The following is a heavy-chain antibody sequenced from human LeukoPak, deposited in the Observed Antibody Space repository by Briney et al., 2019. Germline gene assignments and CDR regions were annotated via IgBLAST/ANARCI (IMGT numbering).Heavy chain of an antibody. V-gene: IGHV3-30-3*01. J-gene: IGHJ6*02. D-gene: IGHD3-16*01. Sequence: PGGSLRLSCAASGFTFSSYAMHWVRQAPGKGLEWVAVISYDGSNKYYADSVKGRFTISRDNPKNTLYLQMNSLRAEDTAVYYCARDFTDYYYYGMDVWGQGTTVTVSS. CDR2: ISYDGSNK. CDR1: GFTFSSYA. CDR3: ARDFTDYYYYGMDV.